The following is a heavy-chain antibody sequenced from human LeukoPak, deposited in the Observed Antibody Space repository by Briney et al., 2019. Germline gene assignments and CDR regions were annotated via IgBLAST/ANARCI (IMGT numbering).Heavy chain of an antibody. V-gene: IGHV3-11*01. J-gene: IGHJ5*02. CDR3: ARGAGPLFDP. Sequence: TGGSLRLSCAASGFIFSDHYMSWIRQAPGKGLEWISYITNSGNTMYYADSVKGRFTISRDNAKKSLYLQMNSLRDADTAVYYCARGAGPLFDPWGQGTLVTVFS. CDR2: ITNSGNTM. CDR1: GFIFSDHY.